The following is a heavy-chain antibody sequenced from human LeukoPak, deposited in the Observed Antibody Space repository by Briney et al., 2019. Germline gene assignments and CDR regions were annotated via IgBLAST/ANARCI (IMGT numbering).Heavy chain of an antibody. CDR2: IDAGNGRT. CDR3: ARERVSRTVVRGRGPDY. V-gene: IGHV1-3*03. CDR1: GYDFTKYA. D-gene: IGHD3-10*01. J-gene: IGHJ4*02. Sequence: ASVKVSCKASGYDFTKYAVQWVRQAPGQRLEWMGWIDAGNGRTKYSQDFQGRVTITRDTSASMAYMELSSLRSDDMAVYYCARERVSRTVVRGRGPDYWGQGTLVTVSS.